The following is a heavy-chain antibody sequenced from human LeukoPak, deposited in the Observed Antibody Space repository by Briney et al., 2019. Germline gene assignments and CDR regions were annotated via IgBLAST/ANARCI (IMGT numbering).Heavy chain of an antibody. J-gene: IGHJ4*02. D-gene: IGHD3-10*01. Sequence: GGSLRLSCAASGFTFSSYAMSWVRQAPGKGLEWVSAISGSGGSTYYADSVKGRFTISRDNAKNSLYLQMNSLRAEDTAVYYCARGFLWFGEAQVDYWGQGTLVTVSS. V-gene: IGHV3-23*01. CDR1: GFTFSSYA. CDR2: ISGSGGST. CDR3: ARGFLWFGEAQVDY.